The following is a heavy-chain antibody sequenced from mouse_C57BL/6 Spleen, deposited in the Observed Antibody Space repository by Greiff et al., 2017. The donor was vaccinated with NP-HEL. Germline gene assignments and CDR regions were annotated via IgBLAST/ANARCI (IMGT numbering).Heavy chain of an antibody. J-gene: IGHJ4*01. CDR3: ARAGSSYDDYYAIYC. CDR2: IYPSDSET. D-gene: IGHD1-1*01. Sequence: QVQLQQPGAELVRPGSSVKLSCKASGYTFTSYWMDWVKQRPGQGLEWIGNIYPSDSETHYNQKFKDKATLTVDKSSSTAYMQLSSLTSEDSAVYYCARAGSSYDDYYAIYCRGQGAAVSFSS. CDR1: GYTFTSYW. V-gene: IGHV1-61*01.